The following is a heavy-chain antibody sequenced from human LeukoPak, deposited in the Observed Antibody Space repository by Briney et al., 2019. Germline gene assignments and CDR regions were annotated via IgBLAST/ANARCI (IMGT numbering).Heavy chain of an antibody. CDR3: ARYYYGSGSSENWFDP. V-gene: IGHV4-59*01. CDR2: IYYSGST. CDR1: GGSISSYY. Sequence: PSETLSLTCTVSGGSISSYYWSWIRQPPGKGLEWIGYIYYSGSTNYNPSLKSRVTISVDTSKNQFSLKLSSVTAADTAVYYCARYYYGSGSSENWFDPWGQGTLVTVSS. J-gene: IGHJ5*02. D-gene: IGHD3-10*01.